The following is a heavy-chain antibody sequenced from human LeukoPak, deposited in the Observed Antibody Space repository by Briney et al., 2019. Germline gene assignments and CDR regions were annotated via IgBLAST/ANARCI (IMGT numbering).Heavy chain of an antibody. V-gene: IGHV1-2*02. D-gene: IGHD3-22*01. Sequence: ASVKVSCKASGGAFSSYALSWVRQAPGQGLEWMGWINPNSGGTNYAQKFQGRVTMTRDTSISTAYMELSRLRSDDTAVYYCARGRGRYYYDSSGYENWFDPWGQGTLVTVSS. CDR1: GGAFSSYA. CDR2: INPNSGGT. J-gene: IGHJ5*02. CDR3: ARGRGRYYYDSSGYENWFDP.